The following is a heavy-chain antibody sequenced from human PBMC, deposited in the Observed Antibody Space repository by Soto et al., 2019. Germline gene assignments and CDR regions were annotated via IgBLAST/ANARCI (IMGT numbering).Heavy chain of an antibody. J-gene: IGHJ6*04. CDR1: GGSVSSGSYY. V-gene: IGHV4-61*01. D-gene: IGHD5-18*01. CDR2: IYYSGST. CDR3: ARCPGTAMDRAGEYYYYYGMDV. Sequence: PSETLSLTCTVSGGSVSSGSYYWSWIRQPPGKGLEWIGYIYYSGSTNYNPSLNSRVTISVDTSTNQFSLKLSSVTAADTAVYSCARCPGTAMDRAGEYYYYYGMDVWGKGTTVTVSS.